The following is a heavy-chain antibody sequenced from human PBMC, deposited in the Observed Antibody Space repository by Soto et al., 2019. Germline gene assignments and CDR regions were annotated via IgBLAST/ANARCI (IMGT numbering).Heavy chain of an antibody. Sequence: GGSLRLSCAASGFTFSSYWMSWVRQAPGKGLEWVANIKQDGSEKYYVDSVKGRFTISRDNAKNSLYLQMNSLRAEDTAVYYCARNEYDFWSDYYTYMDVWGKGTTVTVSS. D-gene: IGHD3-3*01. CDR3: ARNEYDFWSDYYTYMDV. CDR1: GFTFSSYW. CDR2: IKQDGSEK. J-gene: IGHJ6*03. V-gene: IGHV3-7*01.